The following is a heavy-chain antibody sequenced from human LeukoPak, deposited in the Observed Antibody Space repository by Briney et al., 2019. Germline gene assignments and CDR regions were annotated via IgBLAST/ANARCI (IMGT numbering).Heavy chain of an antibody. J-gene: IGHJ5*02. D-gene: IGHD3-10*01. CDR3: ATRNWLITMVRGVTQNWFDP. CDR1: GYTLTELS. CDR2: FDPEDGET. Sequence: ASVKVSCKVSGYTLTELSTHWVRQAPGKGLEWMGGFDPEDGETIYAQKFQGRVTMTEDTSTDTAYMELSSLRSEDTAVYYCATRNWLITMVRGVTQNWFDPWGQGTLVTVSS. V-gene: IGHV1-24*01.